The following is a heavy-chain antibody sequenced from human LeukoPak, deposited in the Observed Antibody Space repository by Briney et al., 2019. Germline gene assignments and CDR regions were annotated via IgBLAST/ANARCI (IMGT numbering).Heavy chain of an antibody. J-gene: IGHJ4*02. D-gene: IGHD6-19*01. CDR2: INPNSGGT. V-gene: IGHV1-2*02. Sequence: ASVKVSCKASGYTFTGYYMRWVRQAPGQGLEWMGWINPNSGGTNYAQKFQGRVTMTRDTSISTAYMELSRLRSDDTAVYYCARVGAVAGTVGFDYWGQGTLVTVSS. CDR1: GYTFTGYY. CDR3: ARVGAVAGTVGFDY.